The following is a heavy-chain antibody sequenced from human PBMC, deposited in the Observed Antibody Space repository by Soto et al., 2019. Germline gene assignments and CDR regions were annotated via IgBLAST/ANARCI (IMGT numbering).Heavy chain of an antibody. CDR3: AKAGIAAAGTGDFDY. CDR2: ISYDGSNK. D-gene: IGHD6-13*01. J-gene: IGHJ4*02. V-gene: IGHV3-30*18. Sequence: QVQLVESGGGVVQPGRSRRLSCAASGFTFSSYGMHWVRQAPGKGLEWVAVISYDGSNKYYADSVKGRFTISRDNSKNTLYLQMNSLRAEDTAVYYCAKAGIAAAGTGDFDYWGQGTLVTVSS. CDR1: GFTFSSYG.